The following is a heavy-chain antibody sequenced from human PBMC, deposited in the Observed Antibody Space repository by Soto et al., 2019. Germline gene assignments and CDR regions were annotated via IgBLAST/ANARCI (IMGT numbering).Heavy chain of an antibody. CDR1: GFTFSSYA. Sequence: PGGSLRLSCAASGFTFSSYAMSWVRQAPGKGLEWVSAISGSGGSTYYADPVKGRFTISRDNSKNTLYLQMNSLRAEDTAVYYSAKDFPDYDFWSGYSYDAFDIWGQGTMVTVSS. D-gene: IGHD3-3*01. CDR2: ISGSGGST. V-gene: IGHV3-23*01. J-gene: IGHJ3*02. CDR3: AKDFPDYDFWSGYSYDAFDI.